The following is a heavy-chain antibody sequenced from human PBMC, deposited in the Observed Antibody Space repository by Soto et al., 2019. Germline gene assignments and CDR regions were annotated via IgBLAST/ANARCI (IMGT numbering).Heavy chain of an antibody. V-gene: IGHV1-69*06. CDR1: GGTFSSYA. J-gene: IGHJ6*02. CDR3: ARYYGGKFRPNHYYCYGMDG. D-gene: IGHD4-17*01. Sequence: QVQLVQSGAEVKKPGSSVKVSCKASGGTFSSYAISWVRQAPGQGLEWMGGIIPIFGTANYAQKFQGRVTITADKSTSTAYMELSSLRSEDTAGYYCARYYGGKFRPNHYYCYGMDGWGQGTTVTVSS. CDR2: IIPIFGTA.